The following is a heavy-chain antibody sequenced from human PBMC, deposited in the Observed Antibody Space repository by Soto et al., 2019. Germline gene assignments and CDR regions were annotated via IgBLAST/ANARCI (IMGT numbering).Heavy chain of an antibody. Sequence: SETLSLTCTVSGGSISSGDYYWSWIRQPPGKGLEWIGYIYYSGSTYYNPSLKSRVTISVDTSKNQFSLKLSSVTAADTAVYYCATAPIIAVDGPGYFDYRGQATLVTVSS. J-gene: IGHJ4*02. D-gene: IGHD6-19*01. CDR1: GGSISSGDYY. V-gene: IGHV4-30-4*01. CDR2: IYYSGST. CDR3: ATAPIIAVDGPGYFDY.